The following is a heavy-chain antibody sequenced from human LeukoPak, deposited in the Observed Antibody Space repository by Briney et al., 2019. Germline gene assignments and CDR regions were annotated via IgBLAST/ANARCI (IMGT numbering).Heavy chain of an antibody. V-gene: IGHV3-23*01. D-gene: IGHD2-15*01. CDR3: AMTMKYCSGGTCQEAFEI. CDR1: GFTFSTHA. J-gene: IGHJ3*02. Sequence: GGSLRLSRAASGFTFSTHAMSWVRQAPGEGLEWVSAISGSGGRTYHADSVKGRFTISRDNSKNTLFLQMNSLRAEDTAIYYCAMTMKYCSGGTCQEAFEIWGQGTMVTVSS. CDR2: ISGSGGRT.